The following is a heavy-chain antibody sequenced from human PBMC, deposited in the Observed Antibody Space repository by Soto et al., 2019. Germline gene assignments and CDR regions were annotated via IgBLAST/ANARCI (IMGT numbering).Heavy chain of an antibody. Sequence: PSETLSLTCTVSGGSIRSYYWSWIRQPPGKGLEWIGYIYYSGSTNYNPSLKSRVTISVDTSKNQFSLKVTSVTAADTAVYYCARVVPSYSYGPTPWGQGTTVTVS. CDR2: IYYSGST. CDR3: ARVVPSYSYGPTP. J-gene: IGHJ6*02. V-gene: IGHV4-59*12. CDR1: GGSIRSYY. D-gene: IGHD5-18*01.